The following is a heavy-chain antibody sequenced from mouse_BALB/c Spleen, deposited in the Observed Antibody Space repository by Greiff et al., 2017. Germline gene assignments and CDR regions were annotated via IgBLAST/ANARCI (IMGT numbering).Heavy chain of an antibody. Sequence: EVKLVESGPGLVKPSQSLSLTCTVTGYSITSDYAWNWIRQFPGNKLEWMGYISYSGSTSYNPSLKSRISITRDTSKNQFFLQLNSVTTEDTATYYCASTMITTRYFDVWGAGTKVTVSS. V-gene: IGHV3-2*02. CDR1: GYSITSDYA. CDR2: ISYSGST. CDR3: ASTMITTRYFDV. J-gene: IGHJ1*01. D-gene: IGHD2-4*01.